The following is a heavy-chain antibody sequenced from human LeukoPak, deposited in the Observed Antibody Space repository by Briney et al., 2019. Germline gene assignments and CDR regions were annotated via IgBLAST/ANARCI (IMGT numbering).Heavy chain of an antibody. CDR2: INPSDGST. J-gene: IGHJ2*01. D-gene: IGHD2-21*01. V-gene: IGHV1-46*01. CDR3: ARDGVVPTTDARYWYFGL. Sequence: GASVKVSCKASGYTFTSYYMHWVRQAPGPGLEWMGIINPSDGSTSYVQKFQGRVTMTRDTSTSTVYMELSSLRSEDTAVYYCARDGVVPTTDARYWYFGLWGRGTLVTVSS. CDR1: GYTFTSYY.